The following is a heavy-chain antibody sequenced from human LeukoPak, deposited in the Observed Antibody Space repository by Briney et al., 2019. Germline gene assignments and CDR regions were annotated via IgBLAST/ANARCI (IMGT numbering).Heavy chain of an antibody. Sequence: GGSLRLSCAASGFTFSSYWMSWVRQAPGKGLEWVANIKQDGSEKYYVDSVKGRFTISRDNAKNSLYLQMNSLRAEDTAVYYCAREVYYYDSRTFYYIDSWGQGTLVTVSS. J-gene: IGHJ4*02. CDR3: AREVYYYDSRTFYYIDS. D-gene: IGHD3-22*01. V-gene: IGHV3-7*01. CDR2: IKQDGSEK. CDR1: GFTFSSYW.